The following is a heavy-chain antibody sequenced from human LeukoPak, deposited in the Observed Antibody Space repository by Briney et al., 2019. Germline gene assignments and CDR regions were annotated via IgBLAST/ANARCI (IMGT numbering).Heavy chain of an antibody. J-gene: IGHJ4*02. D-gene: IGHD2/OR15-2a*01. V-gene: IGHV1-18*01. Sequence: ASVKVSCKASGYTFTNYDYGISWVRQAPGQGLEWVRWISATNGNTKYVQEFQGRVSMTTDTSTNTAYMELRSLRSDDTAVYFCARVYGYNIGIYYFDYWGQGTLVTVSS. CDR1: GYTFTNYDYG. CDR2: ISATNGNT. CDR3: ARVYGYNIGIYYFDY.